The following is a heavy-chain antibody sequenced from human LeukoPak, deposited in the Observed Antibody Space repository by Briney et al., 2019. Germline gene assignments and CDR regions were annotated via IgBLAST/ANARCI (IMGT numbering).Heavy chain of an antibody. CDR1: GFTFSDYY. V-gene: IGHV3-11*04. CDR3: HRGYTYGSPDY. D-gene: IGHD5-18*01. Sequence: GGSLRLSCAASGFTFSDYYMSWIRQAPGKGLEWVSYISSSGNIVYYADSVKGRFTFSRDNAKNSLYLQMNSLRAEDTAVYYCHRGYTYGSPDYWGQGTLVTVSS. J-gene: IGHJ4*02. CDR2: ISSSGNIV.